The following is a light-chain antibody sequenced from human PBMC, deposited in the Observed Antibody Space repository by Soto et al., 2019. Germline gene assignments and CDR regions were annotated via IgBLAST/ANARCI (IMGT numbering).Light chain of an antibody. CDR1: QNIDTS. V-gene: IGKV1D-16*01. CDR2: GTS. Sequence: DIQMTQSPSSLSASVGDRVTITCRASQNIDTSLAWYQQKSDKAPKSLIYGTSSLQSGVPSRFRGSGSGTDLTLTISTLQTEDFATYYCQQYKTYPTFGGGTKVEIK. CDR3: QQYKTYPT. J-gene: IGKJ4*01.